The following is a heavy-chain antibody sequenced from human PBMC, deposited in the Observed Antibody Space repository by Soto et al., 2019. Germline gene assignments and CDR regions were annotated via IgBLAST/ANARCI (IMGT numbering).Heavy chain of an antibody. D-gene: IGHD3-16*02. J-gene: IGHJ3*02. V-gene: IGHV1-18*01. CDR1: GYTFTSYG. CDR3: ARDYCYTTNCSGGFDI. CDR2: ISGYNGNT. Sequence: GASVKVSCKTSGYTFTSYGISWVRQAPGQGLEWMGWISGYNGNTNYAQKSQGRVTMTTDTSTSTAYMELRSLRSDDTAVYYCARDYCYTTNCSGGFDIWGQGTMVTVSS.